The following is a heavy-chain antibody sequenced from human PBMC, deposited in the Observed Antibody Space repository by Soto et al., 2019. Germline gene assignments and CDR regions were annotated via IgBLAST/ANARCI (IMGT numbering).Heavy chain of an antibody. CDR2: MYYSGST. J-gene: IGHJ4*02. Sequence: SETLSLTCTVSGVSISSGGYYWSWIRQHPGKGLEWIGYMYYSGSTYYNPSLKSRVTISVDASKNQFSLKLSSVTAADTAVYYCARERPVAGNDYWGQGILVTVPS. CDR1: GVSISSGGYY. V-gene: IGHV4-31*03. D-gene: IGHD6-19*01. CDR3: ARERPVAGNDY.